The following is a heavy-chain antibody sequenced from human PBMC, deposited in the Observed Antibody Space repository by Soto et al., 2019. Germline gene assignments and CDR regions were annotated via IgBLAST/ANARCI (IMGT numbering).Heavy chain of an antibody. Sequence: ASVKVSCKASGYTFTSYGISWVRQAPGQGLEWMGWISAYNGNTNYAQKLQGRVTMTTDTSTSTAYMELRSLRSDDTAVYXCARGSDYGDYLDWFDPWGQGTLVTVSS. J-gene: IGHJ5*02. CDR3: ARGSDYGDYLDWFDP. V-gene: IGHV1-18*01. D-gene: IGHD4-17*01. CDR1: GYTFTSYG. CDR2: ISAYNGNT.